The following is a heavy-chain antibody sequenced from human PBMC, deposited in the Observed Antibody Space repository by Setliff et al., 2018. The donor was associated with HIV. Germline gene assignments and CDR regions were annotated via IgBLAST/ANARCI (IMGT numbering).Heavy chain of an antibody. D-gene: IGHD3-22*01. CDR3: AGVEDYYDSSSYYPPDAFDI. V-gene: IGHV1-69*13. J-gene: IGHJ3*02. CDR2: IIPIFGTA. CDR1: GGTFSSYA. Sequence: SVKVSCKASGGTFSSYAISWVRQAPRQGLEWMGGIIPIFGTANYAQKFQGRVTITADESTSTAYMELSSLRSEDTAVYYCAGVEDYYDSSSYYPPDAFDIWGQGTMVTVSS.